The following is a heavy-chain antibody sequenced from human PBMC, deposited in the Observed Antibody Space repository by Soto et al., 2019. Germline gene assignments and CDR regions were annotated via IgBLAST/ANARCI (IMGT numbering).Heavy chain of an antibody. CDR2: IYWSDEK. D-gene: IGHD4-4*01. CDR1: GFSLNTSGVG. V-gene: IGHV2-5*01. CDR3: ARRPPYTNFLDY. Sequence: QITLKESGPALVKPTQTLTLTCTISGFSLNTSGVGVGWIRQPPGKALEWLALIYWSDEKRYSPSLKTRLTITKYTSKNQVVLTMTNMDPVDTATYYCARRPPYTNFLDYWGQGTLVTVSS. J-gene: IGHJ4*02.